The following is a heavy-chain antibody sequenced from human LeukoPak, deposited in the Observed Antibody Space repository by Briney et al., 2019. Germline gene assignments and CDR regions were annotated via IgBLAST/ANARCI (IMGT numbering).Heavy chain of an antibody. V-gene: IGHV4-4*07. Sequence: SETLSLTCTVYGGSISSYYWSWIRQPAGKGLEWIGRIYTSGSTNYNPSLKSRVTMSVDTSKNQFSLKLSSVTAADTAVYYCARDSDYGTPEYYFDYWGQGTLVTVSS. J-gene: IGHJ4*02. CDR1: GGSISSYY. D-gene: IGHD4-17*01. CDR2: IYTSGST. CDR3: ARDSDYGTPEYYFDY.